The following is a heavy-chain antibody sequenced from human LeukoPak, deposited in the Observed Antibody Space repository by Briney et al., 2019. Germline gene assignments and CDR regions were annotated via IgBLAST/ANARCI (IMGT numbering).Heavy chain of an antibody. Sequence: SSETLSLTCAVYGGSFSGYYWSWIRQPPGKGLEWIGEINHSGSTNYNPSLKSRVTISVDTSKNQFSLKLSSVTAADTAVYYCARGKVREFSSAFDIWGQGTMVTVSS. J-gene: IGHJ3*02. CDR3: ARGKVREFSSAFDI. CDR2: INHSGST. V-gene: IGHV4-34*01. CDR1: GGSFSGYY. D-gene: IGHD3-10*01.